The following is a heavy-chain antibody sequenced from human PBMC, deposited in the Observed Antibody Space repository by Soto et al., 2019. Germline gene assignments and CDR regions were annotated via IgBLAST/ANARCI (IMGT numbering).Heavy chain of an antibody. CDR1: GGSFSGYI. CDR2: INHSGSS. V-gene: IGHV4-34*01. CDR3: SRGLFSGSSYSGSWYYFDS. D-gene: IGHD1-26*01. Sequence: PSETLSLTCAVSGGSFSGYIWTWIRQTPRKGLQWIGQINHSGSSIYNPSLKNRVTISTMSNNKFSLELSSVTAADTAVYYCSRGLFSGSSYSGSWYYFDSWGQGTMVTVSS. J-gene: IGHJ4*02.